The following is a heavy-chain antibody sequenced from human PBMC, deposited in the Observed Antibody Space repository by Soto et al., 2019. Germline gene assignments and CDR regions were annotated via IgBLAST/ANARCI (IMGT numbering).Heavy chain of an antibody. V-gene: IGHV1-69*13. J-gene: IGHJ6*02. Sequence: PVQVTCKATGGTLSSNASSWVRQATGKGLEWMGGIIPIFGTANYAQKFQGRVTITADESTSTAYMELSSLRSEDTAVYYCARARVVGATPIYYYYYGMDVWGQGTTVTVSS. CDR2: IIPIFGTA. CDR3: ARARVVGATPIYYYYYGMDV. D-gene: IGHD1-26*01. CDR1: GGTLSSNA.